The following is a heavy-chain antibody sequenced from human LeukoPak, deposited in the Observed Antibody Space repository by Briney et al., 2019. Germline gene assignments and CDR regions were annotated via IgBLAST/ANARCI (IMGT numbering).Heavy chain of an antibody. CDR2: ISYDGSNK. CDR1: GFTFSSYA. J-gene: IGHJ4*02. D-gene: IGHD4-17*01. V-gene: IGHV3-30*04. CDR3: ARSYCNYGDFNDDY. Sequence: GGSLRPSCAASGFTFSSYAMHWVRQAPGKGLEWVAVISYDGSNKYYADSVKGRFTISRDNSKNTLYLQMNSLRDEDTAVYYCARSYCNYGDFNDDYWGQGTLVTVSS.